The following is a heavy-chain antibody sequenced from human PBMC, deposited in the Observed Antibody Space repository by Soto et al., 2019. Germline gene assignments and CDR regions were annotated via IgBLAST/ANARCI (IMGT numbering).Heavy chain of an antibody. CDR2: ISYDGINE. V-gene: IGHV3-30-3*01. CDR1: GFTFTSYA. D-gene: IGHD5-18*01. J-gene: IGHJ4*02. CDR3: ARDSGYSYGPLDY. Sequence: GGSLRLSCEASGFTFTSYAMHWVRQAPGKGLEWVAVISYDGINEYYADSVKGRFTISRDNSKNTLFLQMISLRVEDTAVYYCARDSGYSYGPLDYWGQGTLVTVS.